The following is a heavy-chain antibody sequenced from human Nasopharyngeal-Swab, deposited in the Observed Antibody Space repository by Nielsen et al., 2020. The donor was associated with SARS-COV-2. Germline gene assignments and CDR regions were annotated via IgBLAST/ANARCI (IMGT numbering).Heavy chain of an antibody. CDR1: RFTFSDYY. J-gene: IGHJ4*02. CDR3: ARESLGDGYNGGVDY. Sequence: GESLKISCAASRFTFSDYYMTWIRQTPGKGLEWVACIGTGGTTRLYADSVKGRFNISRDNAKNSLSLQLNSLRAEDTAIYYCARESLGDGYNGGVDYWGQGTLVTVSS. D-gene: IGHD5-24*01. CDR2: IGTGGTTR. V-gene: IGHV3-11*01.